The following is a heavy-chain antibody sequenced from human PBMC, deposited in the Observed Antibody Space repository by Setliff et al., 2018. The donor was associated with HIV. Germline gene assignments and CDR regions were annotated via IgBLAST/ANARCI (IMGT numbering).Heavy chain of an antibody. CDR3: ARAYYDSVWGSHRYRFYYFDY. Sequence: ASVKVSCKASGYTFNNYYMHWVRRAPGQGLEWMGIINPSDNRTYYAQKFQGRVTTTRDTSTSSVYMELRSLRSEDTAVYYCARAYYDSVWGSHRYRFYYFDYWGQGSLVTVSS. J-gene: IGHJ4*02. CDR1: GYTFNNYY. D-gene: IGHD3-16*02. CDR2: INPSDNRT. V-gene: IGHV1-46*02.